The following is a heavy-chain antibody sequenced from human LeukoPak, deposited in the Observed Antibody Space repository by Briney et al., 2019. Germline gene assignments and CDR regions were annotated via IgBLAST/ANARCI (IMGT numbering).Heavy chain of an antibody. Sequence: SVKVSCKASGGTFSSYAISWVRQAPGQGLEWMGGIIPIFGTANYAQKFQGRVTITADESTSTAYMELSSLRSEDTAVYYCARAAYQLRLGEYFDYWGQGTLVTVSS. J-gene: IGHJ4*02. CDR3: ARAAYQLRLGEYFDY. D-gene: IGHD2-2*01. CDR2: IIPIFGTA. CDR1: GGTFSSYA. V-gene: IGHV1-69*13.